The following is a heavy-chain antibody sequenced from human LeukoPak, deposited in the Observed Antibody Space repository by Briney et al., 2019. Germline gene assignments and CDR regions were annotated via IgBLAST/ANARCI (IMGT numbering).Heavy chain of an antibody. CDR2: IWYDGSNK. Sequence: GGSLRLSCAASGFTFSSYGMHWVRQAPGKGLEWVAVIWYDGSNKYYADFVKGRFTISRDNSKNTLYLQMNSLRAEDTAVYYCARDGGAYCGGDCYSDKYFQHWGQGTLVTVSS. V-gene: IGHV3-33*01. CDR3: ARDGGAYCGGDCYSDKYFQH. J-gene: IGHJ1*01. CDR1: GFTFSSYG. D-gene: IGHD2-21*02.